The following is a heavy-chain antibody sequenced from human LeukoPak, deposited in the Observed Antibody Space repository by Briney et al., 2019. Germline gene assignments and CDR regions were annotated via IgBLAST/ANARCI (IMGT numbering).Heavy chain of an antibody. CDR3: ARSIAARHSWFDP. V-gene: IGHV1-69*05. CDR1: GGTFSSYA. CDR2: IIPIFGTA. D-gene: IGHD6-6*01. Sequence: SVKVSCKASGGTFSSYAISWVRQAPGQGLEWMGGIIPIFGTANYAQKFQGRVTITTDESTSTAYLELSSLRSEDTAVYYCARSIAARHSWFDPWGQGTLVTVSS. J-gene: IGHJ5*02.